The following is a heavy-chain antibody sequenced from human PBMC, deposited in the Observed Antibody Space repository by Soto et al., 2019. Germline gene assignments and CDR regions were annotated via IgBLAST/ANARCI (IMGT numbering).Heavy chain of an antibody. CDR3: ARAPQAVAGAGIWY. J-gene: IGHJ4*02. CDR1: GYTFTSYG. V-gene: IGHV1-18*04. D-gene: IGHD6-13*01. Sequence: QVQLVQSGAEVKKPGASVKVSCKASGYTFTSYGISWVRQAPGQGLEWMGWISGYNGDTNYAQKLQGRVTMTTDTSTNTAYMELRSLRSNDTAVYYCARAPQAVAGAGIWYWGQGTLVTVSS. CDR2: ISGYNGDT.